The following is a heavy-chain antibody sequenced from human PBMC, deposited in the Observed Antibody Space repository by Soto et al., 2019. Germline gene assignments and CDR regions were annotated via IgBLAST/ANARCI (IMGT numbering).Heavy chain of an antibody. J-gene: IGHJ4*02. D-gene: IGHD2-2*02. CDR2: INSDGSTT. CDR1: ACTFSSYW. CDR3: AGGNTYAHDY. Sequence: GGSLRLSCAASACTFSSYWSRWISHTTGKGLVWVSRINSDGSTTNYADSVKGRFTVPRDNAKNTVSLQMNSLRAEDMAVYYCAGGNTYAHDYWGQGTLVTVSS. V-gene: IGHV3-74*01.